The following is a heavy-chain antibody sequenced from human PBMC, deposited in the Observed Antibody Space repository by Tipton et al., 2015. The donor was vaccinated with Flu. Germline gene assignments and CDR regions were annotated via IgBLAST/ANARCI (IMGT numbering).Heavy chain of an antibody. D-gene: IGHD1-14*01. V-gene: IGHV3-7*01. J-gene: IGHJ4*02. Sequence: GSLRLSCAASGFTFSTYWMTWVRQAPGKGLEWVANINQDGSVKYYVDSVRGRFTISRDNAKNTLYLQMNNLRAEDTAVYYCARGGEPGSLSYWGQGALVSVSS. CDR2: INQDGSVK. CDR1: GFTFSTYW. CDR3: ARGGEPGSLSY.